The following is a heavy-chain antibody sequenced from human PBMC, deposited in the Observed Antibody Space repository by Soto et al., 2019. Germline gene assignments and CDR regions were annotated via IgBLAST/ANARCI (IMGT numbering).Heavy chain of an antibody. J-gene: IGHJ3*02. CDR1: GCAYSIYA. Sequence: GASVKVSCKASGCAYSIYAIIWVRQVTGQGLEWLGGIIPIFVTANYAQMFQGRVTITADESTSTAYMDVSSLSSEDTAVYYCARGPHDAFDIWGQGTMVTVSS. V-gene: IGHV1-69*13. CDR2: IIPIFVTA. CDR3: ARGPHDAFDI.